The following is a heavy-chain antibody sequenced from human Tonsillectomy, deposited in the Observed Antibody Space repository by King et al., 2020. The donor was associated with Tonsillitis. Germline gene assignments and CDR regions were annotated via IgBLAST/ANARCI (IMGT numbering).Heavy chain of an antibody. CDR2: IYPIDSET. CDR1: GYTFTDYW. Sequence: VQLVQSGAEVKKPGESLKISCKASGYTFTDYWIGWVRQRPGQGLEWVGLIYPIDSETRYSQSFQGQVTISADKSINTAYLQWGSLKASDTAMYYCAKFAVEFLTVAGGENWFDPWGQGTLVRVSS. V-gene: IGHV5-51*01. CDR3: AKFAVEFLTVAGGENWFDP. D-gene: IGHD6-19*01. J-gene: IGHJ5*02.